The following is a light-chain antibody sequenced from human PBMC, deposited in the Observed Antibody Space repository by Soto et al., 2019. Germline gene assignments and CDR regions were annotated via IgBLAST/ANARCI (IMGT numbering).Light chain of an antibody. CDR1: SSDVGTYNL. V-gene: IGLV2-23*01. CDR2: EGT. J-gene: IGLJ1*01. Sequence: QSALTQPASVSGSPGQSITISCTGTSSDVGTYNLVSWYQQHPGKAPKLMVYEGTKRPSGVSNRFSGSKSGNTASLTISGLQAEDEADYYCCSYVGSSTYGFGTGTKVTV. CDR3: CSYVGSSTYG.